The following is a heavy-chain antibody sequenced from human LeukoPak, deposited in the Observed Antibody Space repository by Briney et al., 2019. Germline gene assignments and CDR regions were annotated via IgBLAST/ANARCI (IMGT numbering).Heavy chain of an antibody. CDR1: GDSISSSSYY. D-gene: IGHD1-26*01. V-gene: IGHV4-39*07. J-gene: IGHJ4*02. CDR3: ARNLVGAPRYFDF. Sequence: SETLPLTCTVSGDSISSSSYYWGWIRQPPGKGLEWIGSIYYRGSTYYNPSLKSRVTISVDTSKNQFSLKLTSVTAADTAVYYCARNLVGAPRYFDFWGQGTLVTVSS. CDR2: IYYRGST.